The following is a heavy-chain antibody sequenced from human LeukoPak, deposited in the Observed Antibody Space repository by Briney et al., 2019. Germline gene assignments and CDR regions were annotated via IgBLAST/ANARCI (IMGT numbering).Heavy chain of an antibody. V-gene: IGHV4-4*09. D-gene: IGHD2-15*01. CDR3: AKRSYGLPFDP. CDR1: GGSISSDY. Sequence: KPSETLSFTCTVSGGSISSDYWSWIRQPPGKGLEWIAYMYHSGSANYNPSLKSRVTISVDTSKNQFSLNSNSVTAADTAVYYCAKRSYGLPFDPWGQGTLVTVSS. CDR2: MYHSGSA. J-gene: IGHJ5*02.